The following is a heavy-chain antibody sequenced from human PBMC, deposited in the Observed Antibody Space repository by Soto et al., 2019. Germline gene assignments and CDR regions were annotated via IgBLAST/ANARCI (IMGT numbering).Heavy chain of an antibody. J-gene: IGHJ4*02. CDR1: GGSITRRSSY. V-gene: IGHV4-39*01. Sequence: SETLSLTCIVSGGSITRRSSYWAWIRQPPGKGLEWVGTFYDGNTYHNPSLRSRITIAVDTSKNQSSLKLNSVAAADTAFYYCATTRGLAVGGSFDYWGQGMLVTVSS. CDR2: FYDGNT. CDR3: ATTRGLAVGGSFDY. D-gene: IGHD3-10*01.